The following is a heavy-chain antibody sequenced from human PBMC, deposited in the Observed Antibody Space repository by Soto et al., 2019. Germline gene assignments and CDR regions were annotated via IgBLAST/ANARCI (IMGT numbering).Heavy chain of an antibody. V-gene: IGHV4-61*01. J-gene: IGHJ4*02. Sequence: SETLSLTCSDSGGSVRSGSYYWSWIRQPPGKGLEWIGYIYFSGSTDYNPSLKSRVTISVDTSKNQFSLKLSSLTAADTAVYYCARERTGDPTFFDYWGQGTLVTVSS. CDR3: ARERTGDPTFFDY. CDR1: GGSVRSGSYY. CDR2: IYFSGST. D-gene: IGHD1-1*01.